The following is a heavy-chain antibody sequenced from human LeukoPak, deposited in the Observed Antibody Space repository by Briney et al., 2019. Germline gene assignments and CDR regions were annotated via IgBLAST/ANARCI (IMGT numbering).Heavy chain of an antibody. CDR1: GYTFTSYG. V-gene: IGHV1-18*01. Sequence: ASVKVSCKASGYTFTSYGISWVRQAPGQGLEWMGWISAYNGNTNYAQKLQGRVTMTTDTSTSTAYMELRSLRSDDTAVYYCARDISYYGSGSSSDYWGQGTLVTVSS. J-gene: IGHJ4*02. CDR2: ISAYNGNT. D-gene: IGHD3-10*01. CDR3: ARDISYYGSGSSSDY.